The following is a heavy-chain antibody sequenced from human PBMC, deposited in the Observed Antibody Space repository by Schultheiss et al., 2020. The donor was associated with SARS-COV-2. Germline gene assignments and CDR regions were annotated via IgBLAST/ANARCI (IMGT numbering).Heavy chain of an antibody. CDR3: ARVQIFGVTNRYYYYGMDV. V-gene: IGHV4-31*03. CDR1: GGSISSGGYY. D-gene: IGHD3-3*01. J-gene: IGHJ6*02. CDR2: IYYSGTI. Sequence: SETLSLTCTVSGGSISSGGYYWTWIRQPPGKGLEWIGYIYYSGTIYYNPSLKSRISISVDTSKNQFSLKLSSVTAADTAVYYCARVQIFGVTNRYYYYGMDVWGQGTTVTVSS.